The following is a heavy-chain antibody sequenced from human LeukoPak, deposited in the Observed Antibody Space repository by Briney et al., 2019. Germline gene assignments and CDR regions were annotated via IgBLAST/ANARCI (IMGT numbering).Heavy chain of an antibody. CDR1: GYTLTELS. CDR2: FDPGDGET. D-gene: IGHD6-19*01. Sequence: ASVKVSCKVSGYTLTELSMHWVRQAPGKGLEWMGGFDPGDGETIYAQKFQGRVTMTEDTSTDTAYMELSSLRSEDTAVYYCATLGTYDSPIAVAASFDYWGQGTLVTVSS. J-gene: IGHJ4*02. CDR3: ATLGTYDSPIAVAASFDY. V-gene: IGHV1-24*01.